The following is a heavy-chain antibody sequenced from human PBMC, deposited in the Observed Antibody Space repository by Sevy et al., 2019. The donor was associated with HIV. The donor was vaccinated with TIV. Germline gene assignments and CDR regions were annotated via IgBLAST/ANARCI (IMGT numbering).Heavy chain of an antibody. J-gene: IGHJ5*02. CDR2: VKSKTDGETT. CDR3: ITGSLGDPTAA. Sequence: GGSLRLSCAASGLYFSNAWMSWVRQAPGKGLEWVGRVKSKTDGETTEYGAPVKDRFTISRDDSKRTVFLQMNSLKIDDTGVYYCITGSLGDPTAAWGQGTLVTVSS. V-gene: IGHV3-15*01. CDR1: GLYFSNAW. D-gene: IGHD2-21*02.